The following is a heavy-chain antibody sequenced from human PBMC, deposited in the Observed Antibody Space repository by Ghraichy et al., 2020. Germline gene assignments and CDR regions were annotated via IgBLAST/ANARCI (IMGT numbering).Heavy chain of an antibody. J-gene: IGHJ3*02. Sequence: GGSLRLSCAASGFTFSSYAMSWVRQAPGKGLEWVSAISGSGGSTYYADSVKGRFTISRDNSKNTLYLQMNSLRAEDTAVYYCAKDQYPLGATPDAFDIWGQGTMVTVSS. V-gene: IGHV3-23*01. CDR3: AKDQYPLGATPDAFDI. D-gene: IGHD1-26*01. CDR1: GFTFSSYA. CDR2: ISGSGGST.